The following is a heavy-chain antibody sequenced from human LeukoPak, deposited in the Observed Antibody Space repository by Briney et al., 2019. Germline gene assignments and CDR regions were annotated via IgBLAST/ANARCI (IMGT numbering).Heavy chain of an antibody. Sequence: NPGGSLRLSCAASGFTFSSYAMSWVRQAPGKGLEWIGEINHSGSTNYNPSLKSRVTISVDTSKNQFSLKLRSVTAADTAVYYCARGIGFDNPGPGAWGQGTLVTVSS. J-gene: IGHJ4*02. CDR3: ARGIGFDNPGPGA. CDR2: INHSGST. V-gene: IGHV4-34*01. D-gene: IGHD1-14*01. CDR1: GFTFSSYA.